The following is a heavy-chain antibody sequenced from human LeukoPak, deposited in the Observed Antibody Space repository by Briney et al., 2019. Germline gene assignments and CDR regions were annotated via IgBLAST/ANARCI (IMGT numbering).Heavy chain of an antibody. J-gene: IGHJ3*02. CDR3: AMAQGIVVADDAFDI. CDR1: GFTFSSYE. V-gene: IGHV3-48*03. Sequence: GGSLRLSCAASGFTFSSYEMNWVRQAPGKGLEWVSYISSSGSTIYYADSVKGRFTIFRDNAKNSLYLQMNSLRAEDTAVYYCAMAQGIVVADDAFDIWGQGTMVTVSS. D-gene: IGHD3-22*01. CDR2: ISSSGSTI.